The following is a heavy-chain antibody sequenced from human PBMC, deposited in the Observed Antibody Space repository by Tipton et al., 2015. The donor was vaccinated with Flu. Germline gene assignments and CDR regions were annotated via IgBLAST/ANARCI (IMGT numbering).Heavy chain of an antibody. CDR2: IYYSGGT. CDR3: ARDLWNDRRAYYYYGVDV. CDR1: GGSISSSDYY. J-gene: IGHJ6*02. D-gene: IGHD1-1*01. V-gene: IGHV4-39*07. Sequence: TLSLTCTVSGGSISSSDYYWGWVRQPPGKGLEWIETIYYSGGTFYNPSLKSRVSISVDTSKHQFSLELSSVTAADTAVYYCARDLWNDRRAYYYYGVDVWGQGTTVTVSS.